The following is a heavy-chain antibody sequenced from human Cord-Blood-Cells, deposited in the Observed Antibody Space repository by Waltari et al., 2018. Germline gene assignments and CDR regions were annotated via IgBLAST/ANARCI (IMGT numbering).Heavy chain of an antibody. D-gene: IGHD2-2*01. CDR2: IYYSGST. CDR3: ARHNVRDGIVVVPAAGYFQH. J-gene: IGHJ1*01. CDR1: GGSISSSSYY. Sequence: QLQLQESGPGPVKPSATLSLTCTVSGGSISSSSYYWRCIRQPPGKGLEWIGSIYYSGSTYYNPSLKSRVTISVDTSKNQFSLKLSSVTAADTAVYYCARHNVRDGIVVVPAAGYFQHWGQGTLVTVSS. V-gene: IGHV4-39*01.